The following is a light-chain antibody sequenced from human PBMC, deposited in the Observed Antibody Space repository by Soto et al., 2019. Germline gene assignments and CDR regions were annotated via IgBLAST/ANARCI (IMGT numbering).Light chain of an antibody. V-gene: IGLV1-40*01. J-gene: IGLJ1*01. CDR3: QSYDSSLSGYV. Sequence: QSVLTQPPSVSGAPGQRVTISCTGSTSNIGAGYDVHWYQQLPGTAPKLLIYLNNKRPSGVPDRFSGSKFGTSASLAITGLQAEDEADYYCQSYDSSLSGYVFGTGTKVTVL. CDR1: TSNIGAGYD. CDR2: LNN.